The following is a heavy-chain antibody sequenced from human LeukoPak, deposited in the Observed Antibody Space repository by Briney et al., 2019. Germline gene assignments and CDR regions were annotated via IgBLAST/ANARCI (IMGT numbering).Heavy chain of an antibody. J-gene: IGHJ4*02. D-gene: IGHD3-22*01. CDR2: IKQDGSEK. CDR3: ARRRYYDSSGYTFDY. CDR1: GFTFSSYW. V-gene: IGHV3-7*01. Sequence: TGGSLRLSCAASGFTFSSYWMCWVRQAPGKGLEWVANIKQDGSEKYYVDSVKGRFTISRDNAKNSLYLQMNSLRAEDTAVYYCARRRYYDSSGYTFDYWGQGTLVTVSS.